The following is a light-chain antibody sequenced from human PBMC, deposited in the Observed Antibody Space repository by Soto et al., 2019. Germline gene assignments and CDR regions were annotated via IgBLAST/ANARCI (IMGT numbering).Light chain of an antibody. CDR1: QRLRNSEGKTY. CDR2: EVS. J-gene: IGKJ5*01. Sequence: IVMTQTPLSLSVTPGQPASISCKSSQRLRNSEGKTYLNWYLQKPGQPPQLLIYEVSNRFSGVADRFSGSGSGTEFTLKISRVEAEDVGFYYCMQSIQHPITFGQGTRLEIK. V-gene: IGKV2D-29*01. CDR3: MQSIQHPIT.